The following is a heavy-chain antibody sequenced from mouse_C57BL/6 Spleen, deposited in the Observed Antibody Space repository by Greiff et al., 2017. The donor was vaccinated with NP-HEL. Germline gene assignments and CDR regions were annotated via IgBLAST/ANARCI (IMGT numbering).Heavy chain of an antibody. CDR3: ASVVEDY. V-gene: IGHV1-55*01. J-gene: IGHJ2*01. CDR2: IYPGSSSP. D-gene: IGHD1-1*01. Sequence: QVQLQQPGAGLVQPGASVKMSCKASGFTFTSYWITWVRQSPGQGLEWVGDIYPGSSSPNYNEKFKSKATLTVDTSSSTAYLQLSSLASEDSAVYYCASVVEDYWGQGTTLTVSS. CDR1: GFTFTSYW.